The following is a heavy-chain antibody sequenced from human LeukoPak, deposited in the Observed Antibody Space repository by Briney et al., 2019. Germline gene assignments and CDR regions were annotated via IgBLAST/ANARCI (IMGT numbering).Heavy chain of an antibody. D-gene: IGHD3-10*01. Sequence: SETLSLTCVVYGGLFSRYYWSWIRQPPGKGLEWIGEIDQSGTTNYNPSLKSRVSISGDTSKKQFSLTLTSMTAADTAVYYCARVPHYYFGYGYFDSWGQGTLVTVSS. J-gene: IGHJ4*02. CDR1: GGLFSRYY. V-gene: IGHV4-34*01. CDR3: ARVPHYYFGYGYFDS. CDR2: IDQSGTT.